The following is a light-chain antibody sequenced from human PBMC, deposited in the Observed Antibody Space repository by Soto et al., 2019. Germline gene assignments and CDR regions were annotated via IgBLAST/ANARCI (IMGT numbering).Light chain of an antibody. J-gene: IGKJ2*01. Sequence: IVMTQSPDSLAVSLGERATINCKSSQSVLYSSNNKNYLAWYRQKPGQPPKLLIYWASIRESGVPDRISGXXXXXXXXXXXXSLQAEDGAVYYCQQYYSTPPYTFGQGTKLEIK. CDR2: WAS. CDR3: QQYYSTPPYT. CDR1: QSVLYSSNNKNY. V-gene: IGKV4-1*01.